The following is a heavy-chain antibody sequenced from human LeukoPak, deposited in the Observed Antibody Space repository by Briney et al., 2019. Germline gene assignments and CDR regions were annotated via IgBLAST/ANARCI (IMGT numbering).Heavy chain of an antibody. D-gene: IGHD1-26*01. CDR1: GYTFTSYD. CDR2: MNPNSGNT. V-gene: IGHV1-8*01. J-gene: IGHJ5*02. Sequence: ASVKVSCKASGYTFTSYDINWVRQATGQGLEWMGWMNPNSGNTGYAQKFQGRVTMTRNTSISTAYIELSSLRSEDTAVYYCARVVGATGDWFDPWGQGTLVTVSS. CDR3: ARVVGATGDWFDP.